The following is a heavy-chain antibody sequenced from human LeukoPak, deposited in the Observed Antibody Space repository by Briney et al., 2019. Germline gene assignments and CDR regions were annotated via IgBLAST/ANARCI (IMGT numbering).Heavy chain of an antibody. Sequence: GGSLRLSCAASGFTFSSYEMNWVRQAPGKGLEWVSYISSGGSAIYYADSVKGRFTISSSNAKNSLYLKMNSLRARDRAVYYLAQLGISMIGGVWGKGTTVTISS. CDR3: AQLGISMIGGV. CDR2: ISSGGSAI. J-gene: IGHJ6*04. D-gene: IGHD3-10*02. V-gene: IGHV3-48*03. CDR1: GFTFSSYE.